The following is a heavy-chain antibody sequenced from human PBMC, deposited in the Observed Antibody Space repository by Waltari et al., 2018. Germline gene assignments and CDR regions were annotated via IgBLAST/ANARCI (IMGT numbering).Heavy chain of an antibody. CDR3: TRQVLGYCTSAACRRLES. J-gene: IGHJ4*02. D-gene: IGHD2-2*03. CDR1: GYAIYSGFY. Sequence: QVQLQASGPGLVTPSETLSLTCDVSGYAIYSGFYWGGIRQTPGKGLEWIATIYHEGTTFYNPSLTSRVTTSMDMSKNQFSLKLKSVTAADTAVYYCTRQVLGYCTSAACRRLESWGQGTLVTVSS. CDR2: IYHEGTT. V-gene: IGHV4-38-2*01.